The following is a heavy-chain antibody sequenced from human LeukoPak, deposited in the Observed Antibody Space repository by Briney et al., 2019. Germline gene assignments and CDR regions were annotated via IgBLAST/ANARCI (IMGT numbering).Heavy chain of an antibody. J-gene: IGHJ3*02. CDR2: IYYSGST. CDR3: ARARSVLLWFGEFPPAAFDI. V-gene: IGHV4-59*01. CDR1: GGSISSYY. D-gene: IGHD3-10*01. Sequence: SETLSLTCTVSGGSISSYYWSWIRQPQGKGLEWIGYIYYSGSTNYNPSLKSRVTISVDTSKNQFSLKLSSVTAADTAVYYCARARSVLLWFGEFPPAAFDIWGQGTMVTVSS.